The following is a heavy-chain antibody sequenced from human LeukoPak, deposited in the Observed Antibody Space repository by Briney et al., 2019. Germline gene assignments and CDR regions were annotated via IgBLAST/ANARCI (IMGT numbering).Heavy chain of an antibody. CDR1: GYTFTGYY. J-gene: IGHJ3*02. D-gene: IGHD6-19*01. Sequence: ASVKVSCKASGYTFTGYYMHWVRQAPGQGLEWMGWINPNSGGTNYAQKFQGWVTMTRDTSISTAYMELSRPRSDDTAVYYCARPSIAVGGAFDIWGQGTMVTVSS. CDR3: ARPSIAVGGAFDI. V-gene: IGHV1-2*04. CDR2: INPNSGGT.